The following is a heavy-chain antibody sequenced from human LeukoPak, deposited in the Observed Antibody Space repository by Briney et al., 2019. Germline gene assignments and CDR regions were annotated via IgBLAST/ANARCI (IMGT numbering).Heavy chain of an antibody. D-gene: IGHD2-15*01. CDR2: IRGSGEST. J-gene: IGHJ4*02. V-gene: IGHV3-23*01. CDR3: AKRMAGYCSGGSCYSADY. CDR1: GFTFSSSA. Sequence: GGPLRLSCAAFGFTFSSSAMSWVRQAPGKGLDWVSGIRGSGESTHYADSVKGRFTMSRDHSKNTLYLQTNSLRAEDTALYYCAKRMAGYCSGGSCYSADYWGQGTLVSVS.